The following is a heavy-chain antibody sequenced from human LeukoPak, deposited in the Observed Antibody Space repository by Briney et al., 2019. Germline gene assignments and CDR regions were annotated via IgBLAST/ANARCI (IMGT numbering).Heavy chain of an antibody. CDR2: IYYSGSN. V-gene: IGHV4-59*12. J-gene: IGHJ5*02. D-gene: IGHD6-19*01. Sequence: SETLSLTCPVSGGSLSSYYWSWIRQPPGKGLEWIGYIYYSGSNNYNTSLKSRVTISVDTSKNQFSLKLSSVTAADTAVYYCARRWQWLVLSDNWFDPWGQGTLVTVSS. CDR1: GGSLSSYY. CDR3: ARRWQWLVLSDNWFDP.